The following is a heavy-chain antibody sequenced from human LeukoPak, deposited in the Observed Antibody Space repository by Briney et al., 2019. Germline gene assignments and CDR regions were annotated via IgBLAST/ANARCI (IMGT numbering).Heavy chain of an antibody. CDR1: GYTFTGYY. D-gene: IGHD3-9*01. J-gene: IGHJ3*02. Sequence: ASVKVSCKASGYTFTGYYMHWVRQAPGQGLEWMGWINPNSGGTNYAQKFQGRVTMTRDTSISTAYMELSRLRSDDTAVYYCARLTPPESDWLLSFDIWGQGTMVTVSS. V-gene: IGHV1-2*02. CDR2: INPNSGGT. CDR3: ARLTPPESDWLLSFDI.